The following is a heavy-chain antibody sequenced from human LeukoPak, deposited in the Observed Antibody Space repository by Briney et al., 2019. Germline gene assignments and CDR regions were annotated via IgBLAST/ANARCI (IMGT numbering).Heavy chain of an antibody. V-gene: IGHV3-7*01. Sequence: GGSLRLSCVASGFTFRSYWMSWARQVPGKGLEWVANIKQDGSEKYYVDSVKGRFTISRDNTKNSLYLQINSLRAEDTAVYFCARASGWLSDYWGQGTLVTVSS. J-gene: IGHJ4*02. D-gene: IGHD3-22*01. CDR2: IKQDGSEK. CDR3: ARASGWLSDY. CDR1: GFTFRSYW.